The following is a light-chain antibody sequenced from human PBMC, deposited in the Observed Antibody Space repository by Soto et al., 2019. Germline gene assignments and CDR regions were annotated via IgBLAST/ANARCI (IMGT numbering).Light chain of an antibody. Sequence: QSALTQPASVSGSPGQSITISCTGTSSDVGGYNYVSWYQQHPGKAPKLLILEVNNRPAGVSNRFSGSKSGNTASLTLSGLQAEDEADYYCTSYASSAARVFGTGTKLTVL. J-gene: IGLJ1*01. CDR2: EVN. V-gene: IGLV2-14*01. CDR1: SSDVGGYNY. CDR3: TSYASSAARV.